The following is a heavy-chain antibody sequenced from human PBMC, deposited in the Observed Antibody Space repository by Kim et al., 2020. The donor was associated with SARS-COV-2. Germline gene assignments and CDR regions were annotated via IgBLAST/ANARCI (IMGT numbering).Heavy chain of an antibody. CDR1: GFTFSSYG. Sequence: GGSLRLSCAASGFTFSSYGMHWVRQAPGKGLEWVGVLSYDGSNKYYADSVKGRFTISRDNSKNTLYLQMNSLRAEDTAVYYCAKARGYSYGYYFDYWGQGTLVTVSS. D-gene: IGHD5-18*01. V-gene: IGHV3-30*18. CDR3: AKARGYSYGYYFDY. CDR2: LSYDGSNK. J-gene: IGHJ4*02.